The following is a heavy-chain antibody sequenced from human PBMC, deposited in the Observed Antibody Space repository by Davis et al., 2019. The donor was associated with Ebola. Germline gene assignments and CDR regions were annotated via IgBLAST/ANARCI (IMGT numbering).Heavy chain of an antibody. CDR3: AKDIYSSSHDAFDI. CDR1: GFTFSSYS. J-gene: IGHJ3*02. D-gene: IGHD6-6*01. V-gene: IGHV3-21*04. Sequence: GESLKISCAASGFTFSSYSMNWVRQAPGKGLEWVSSISSSSSYIYYADSVKGRFTISRDNAKNSLYLQMNSLRAEDTALYYCAKDIYSSSHDAFDIWGQGTLVTVSS. CDR2: ISSSSSYI.